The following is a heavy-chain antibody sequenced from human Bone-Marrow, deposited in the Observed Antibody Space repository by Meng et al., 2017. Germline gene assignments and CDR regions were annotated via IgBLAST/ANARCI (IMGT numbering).Heavy chain of an antibody. CDR2: ISGSGGDT. CDR1: GFTFSTYA. D-gene: IGHD1-26*01. J-gene: IGHJ2*01. CDR3: AKGTSGSYWYFDL. Sequence: EGQLVESGGGLVQPGGSLRLSCAASGFTFSTYAMSWVRQAPGKGLEWVSAISGSGGDTYYADSVKGRFTISRDSSKNTLFLQMNSLSAEDTALYYCAKGTSGSYWYFDLWGRGTLVTVSS. V-gene: IGHV3-23*04.